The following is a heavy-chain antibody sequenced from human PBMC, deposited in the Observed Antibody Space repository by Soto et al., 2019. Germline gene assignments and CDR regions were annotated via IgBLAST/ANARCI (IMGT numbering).Heavy chain of an antibody. CDR3: ARDRGAVTGDYFDY. V-gene: IGHV4-31*03. CDR2: IYYSGST. CDR1: GGSISSGGYY. J-gene: IGHJ4*02. Sequence: PSETLSLTCTVSGGSISSGGYYWSWIRQHPGKGLEWIGYIYYSGSTYYNPSLKSRVTISVDTSKNQFSLKLSSVTAEDTAVYYCARDRGAVTGDYFDYWGQGTLVTVSS. D-gene: IGHD6-19*01.